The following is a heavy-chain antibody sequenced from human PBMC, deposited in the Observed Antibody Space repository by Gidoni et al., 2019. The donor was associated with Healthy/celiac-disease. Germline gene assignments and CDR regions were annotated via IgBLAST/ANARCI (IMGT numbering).Heavy chain of an antibody. Sequence: SGKGLEWVGRIRSRANSYGTAYAASVKGRFTISRDDSKNTAYLQMNSLKTEDTAVYYCTSTREGLLSDYYYYGMDVWGQGTTVTVSS. V-gene: IGHV3-73*01. CDR2: IRSRANSYGT. J-gene: IGHJ6*02. CDR3: TSTREGLLSDYYYYGMDV. D-gene: IGHD3-10*01.